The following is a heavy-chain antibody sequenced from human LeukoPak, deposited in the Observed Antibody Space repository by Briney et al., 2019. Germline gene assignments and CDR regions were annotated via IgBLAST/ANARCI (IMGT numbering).Heavy chain of an antibody. CDR2: IYYSGRT. CDR1: GGSISSHY. V-gene: IGHV4-59*11. D-gene: IGHD3-22*01. CDR3: ASLTTADAFDI. J-gene: IGHJ3*02. Sequence: SETLSLTCTVSGGSISSHYWSWLRQPPGKGLEWIGYIYYSGRTSYNPSRKSRGTISVDTSKNQFSLKLSSVTAADTAVYYCASLTTADAFDIWGQGTMVTVSS.